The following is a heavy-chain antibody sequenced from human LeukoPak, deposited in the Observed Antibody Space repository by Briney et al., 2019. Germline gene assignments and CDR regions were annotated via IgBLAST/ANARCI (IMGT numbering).Heavy chain of an antibody. D-gene: IGHD3-10*01. J-gene: IGHJ6*03. CDR2: IYSGGST. CDR3: ARDYRRFGHYYYYMDV. Sequence: GGSLRLSCAASGFTFSSNYMSWVRQAPGKGLEWVSVIYSGGSTYYSDSVTGRFTISRDNSKNTLYLQMNSLRAEDTAVYYCARDYRRFGHYYYYMDVWGKGTTVTISS. V-gene: IGHV3-66*01. CDR1: GFTFSSNY.